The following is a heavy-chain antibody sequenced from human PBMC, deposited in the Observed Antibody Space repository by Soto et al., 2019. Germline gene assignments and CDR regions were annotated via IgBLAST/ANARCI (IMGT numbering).Heavy chain of an antibody. J-gene: IGHJ4*02. CDR3: ARQGTAMPD. CDR1: GYSFPNYW. D-gene: IGHD5-18*01. V-gene: IGHV5-51*01. CDR2: IYPGDSDT. Sequence: PGESLKISCKGSGYSFPNYWIGWLRQMHGKGLEWMGIIYPGDSDTTYSPAFQGQVTISADKSISTAYLQWSSLKASDTAMYYCARQGTAMPDWGQGTLVTVSS.